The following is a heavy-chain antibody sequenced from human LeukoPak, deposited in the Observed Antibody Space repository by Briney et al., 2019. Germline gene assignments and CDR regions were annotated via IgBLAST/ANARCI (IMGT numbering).Heavy chain of an antibody. CDR2: ISSSSSTI. V-gene: IGHV3-48*01. CDR3: AREVLNDY. Sequence: GGSLRLSCAASGFTFSSYSMNWVRQAPGKGLEWVSYISSSSSTIYYADSVKGRFTISRDNAKNSLYLQMNSLRAEDTAVYYCAREVLNDYWGQGTLVTVSS. J-gene: IGHJ4*02. CDR1: GFTFSSYS.